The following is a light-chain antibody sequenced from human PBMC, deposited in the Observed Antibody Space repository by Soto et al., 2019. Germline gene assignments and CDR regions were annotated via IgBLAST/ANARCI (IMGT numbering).Light chain of an antibody. CDR2: DAS. V-gene: IGKV3-11*01. J-gene: IGKJ5*01. CDR3: QQRRDGPLT. Sequence: EIVLTQSPATLALSPGERATLSCRASQSVNTYLAWYQQKPGQAPRLLIYDASNRATGIPARFSGSGSGTDFTLTIGSVEPENLAVYYCQQRRDGPLTFGQGTRLEIQ. CDR1: QSVNTY.